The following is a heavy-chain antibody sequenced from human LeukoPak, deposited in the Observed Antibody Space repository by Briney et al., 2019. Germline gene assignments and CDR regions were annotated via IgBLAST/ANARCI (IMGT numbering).Heavy chain of an antibody. CDR3: ARLKTFIADDFDI. CDR1: GYTFTGYY. V-gene: IGHV1-2*02. D-gene: IGHD2/OR15-2a*01. J-gene: IGHJ3*02. Sequence: ASVKVSCKASGYTFTGYYMHWVRQAPGQGLEWMGWINPNSGGTNYAQKFQGRVTMTRDTSISTAYMELSRLRSDDTAIYFCARLKTFIADDFDIWGQGTMVTVSP. CDR2: INPNSGGT.